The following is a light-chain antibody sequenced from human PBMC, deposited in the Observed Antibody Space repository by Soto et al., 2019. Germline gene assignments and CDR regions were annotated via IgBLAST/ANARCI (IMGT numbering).Light chain of an antibody. CDR1: RSDVGGYNY. V-gene: IGLV2-8*01. CDR2: EVN. Sequence: QSALTQPPSATGSPGQSVGISCTGTRSDVGGYNYVSWYQQHPGKAPKLMIYEVNKRPSGVPDRFSGSKSGNTASLTVSGLQAEDEADYYCSSYAGSNNVFGTGTKLTVL. J-gene: IGLJ1*01. CDR3: SSYAGSNNV.